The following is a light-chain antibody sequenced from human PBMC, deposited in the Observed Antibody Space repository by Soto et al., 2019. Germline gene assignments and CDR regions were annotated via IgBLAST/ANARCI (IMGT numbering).Light chain of an antibody. V-gene: IGLV1-40*01. Sequence: QAVVTQPPSVSGAPGQRVTISCTGSSSNIGAGYDVHWYQLLPGTAPKLLIYGNSNRPSGVPDRFSGSKSGTSASLAITGLQAEDEADYYCQSYDSSLSTSVFGGGTKLPS. CDR2: GNS. J-gene: IGLJ2*01. CDR1: SSNIGAGYD. CDR3: QSYDSSLSTSV.